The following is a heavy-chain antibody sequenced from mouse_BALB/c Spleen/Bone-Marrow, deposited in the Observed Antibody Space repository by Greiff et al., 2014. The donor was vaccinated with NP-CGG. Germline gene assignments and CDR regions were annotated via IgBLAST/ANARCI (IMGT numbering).Heavy chain of an antibody. J-gene: IGHJ2*01. V-gene: IGHV1-61*01. CDR2: IDPSDSET. CDR1: GYTFTSYW. CDR3: ARWGAYFDY. Sequence: QVQLQQPGPELVRPGTPVKLSCKASGYTFTSYWMNWVKQRPGRGLEWIGRIDPSDSETHYNQKFKDKATLTVDKSSSTAYIQLSSLTSEDSAVYYCARWGAYFDYWGQGTTLTVSS.